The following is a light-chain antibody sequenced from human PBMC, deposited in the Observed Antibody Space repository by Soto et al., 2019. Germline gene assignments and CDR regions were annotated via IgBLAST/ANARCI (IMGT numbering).Light chain of an antibody. CDR2: EGS. V-gene: IGLV2-23*01. J-gene: IGLJ2*01. Sequence: QSALTQPASVSGSPGQSITISCTGTSNDLGSYNLVSWYQQHPGKAPKLMIYEGSKRPSGVSNRFSGSKSGNTASLTISGIQAEDEAAYYCSSYAASDTVVFGEGTKLTVL. CDR1: SNDLGSYNL. CDR3: SSYAASDTVV.